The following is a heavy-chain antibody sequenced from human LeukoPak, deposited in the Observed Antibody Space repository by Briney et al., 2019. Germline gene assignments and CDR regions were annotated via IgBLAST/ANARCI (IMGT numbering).Heavy chain of an antibody. CDR1: GGSISRSSYY. V-gene: IGHV4-39*07. J-gene: IGHJ4*02. D-gene: IGHD6-19*01. CDR3: ARAHSSGWYKFDY. Sequence: PSETLSLTCTVSGGSISRSSYYWGWIRQPPGKGLEWIGSIYYSGSTYYNPSLKSRVTISVDTSKNQFSLKLSSVTAADTAVYYCARAHSSGWYKFDYWGQGTLVTVSS. CDR2: IYYSGST.